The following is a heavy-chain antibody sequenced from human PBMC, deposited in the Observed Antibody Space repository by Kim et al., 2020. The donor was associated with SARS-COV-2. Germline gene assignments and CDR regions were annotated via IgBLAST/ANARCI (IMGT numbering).Heavy chain of an antibody. V-gene: IGHV3-23*01. D-gene: IGHD2-15*01. CDR3: AKPHCSGGSCLYYFDY. J-gene: IGHJ4*02. Sequence: SVKGRFTISRDNSKNTLYLQMNSLRAEDTAVYYCAKPHCSGGSCLYYFDYWGQGTLVTVSS.